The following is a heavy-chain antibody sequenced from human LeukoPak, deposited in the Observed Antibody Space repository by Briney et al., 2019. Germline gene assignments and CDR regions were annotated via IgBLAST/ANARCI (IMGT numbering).Heavy chain of an antibody. J-gene: IGHJ4*02. CDR3: ARVRGYGSGRGYFDY. D-gene: IGHD3-10*01. V-gene: IGHV4-59*06. Sequence: SETLSLTCTVSGGSISSYYWSWIRQHPGKGLEWIGYIYYSGSTYYNPSLKSRVTISVDTSKNQFSLKLSSVTAADTAVYYCARVRGYGSGRGYFDYWGQGTLVTVSS. CDR1: GGSISSYY. CDR2: IYYSGST.